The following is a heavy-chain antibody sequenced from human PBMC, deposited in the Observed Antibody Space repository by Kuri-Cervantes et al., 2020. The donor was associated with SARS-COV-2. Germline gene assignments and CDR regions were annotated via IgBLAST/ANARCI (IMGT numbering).Heavy chain of an antibody. V-gene: IGHV3-30-3*01. D-gene: IGHD1-26*01. CDR2: ISYDGSNK. CDR1: GFTFSTYA. J-gene: IGHJ4*02. Sequence: GGSLRLSCAASGFTFSTYAMHWVRQAPGKGLEWVAVISYDGSNKYYADSVKGRFTISRDNSENTLYLQMNSLRAEDTAVYYCATTSGSYYNEAFDYWGQGTLVTVSS. CDR3: ATTSGSYYNEAFDY.